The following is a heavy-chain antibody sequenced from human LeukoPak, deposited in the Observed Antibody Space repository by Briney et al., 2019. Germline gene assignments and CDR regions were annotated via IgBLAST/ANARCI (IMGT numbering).Heavy chain of an antibody. V-gene: IGHV3-23*01. CDR3: ARVTYGSGTYGAFDY. CDR1: GFTFSSHG. J-gene: IGHJ4*02. CDR2: ISGSGDNT. D-gene: IGHD3-10*01. Sequence: GGSLRLSCAASGFTFSSHGMSWVRQAPGKGLEWVSTISGSGDNTYYADSVKGRFTISRDNSKNTLYLQMNSLRVEDTAVYYCARVTYGSGTYGAFDYWGQGTLVTVSS.